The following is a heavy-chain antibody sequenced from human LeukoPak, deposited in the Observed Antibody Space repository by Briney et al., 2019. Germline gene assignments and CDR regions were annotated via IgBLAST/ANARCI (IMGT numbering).Heavy chain of an antibody. Sequence: SETLSLTCTVSGGSISSYYWSWVRQPAGKGLEWIGRIYTSGDTNYNPSLKSRVTMSVDTSKNQFSLKLSSVTAADTAVYYCARDNRAAAGTNFDYWGQGTLVTVSS. D-gene: IGHD6-13*01. CDR1: GGSISSYY. V-gene: IGHV4-4*07. CDR2: IYTSGDT. CDR3: ARDNRAAAGTNFDY. J-gene: IGHJ4*02.